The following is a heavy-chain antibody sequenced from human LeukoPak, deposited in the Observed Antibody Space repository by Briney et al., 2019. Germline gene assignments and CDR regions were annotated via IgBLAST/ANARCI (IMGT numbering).Heavy chain of an antibody. Sequence: PSETLSLTCTVSGGSISSSSYYWGWIRQPPRKGLEWIGSIYYSGSTYYNPSLKSRVTISVDTSKNQFSLKLSSVTAADTAVYYCARDGPYYYDSSGYSYWGQGTLVTVSS. CDR3: ARDGPYYYDSSGYSY. CDR2: IYYSGST. V-gene: IGHV4-39*07. D-gene: IGHD3-22*01. J-gene: IGHJ4*02. CDR1: GGSISSSSYY.